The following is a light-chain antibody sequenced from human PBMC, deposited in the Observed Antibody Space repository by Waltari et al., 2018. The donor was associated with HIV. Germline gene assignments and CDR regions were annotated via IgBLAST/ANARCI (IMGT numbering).Light chain of an antibody. Sequence: DIVMTQSPDSLPVSLGERATINCKSSQSILYTSNINNYLAWYQQKPGQPPKLLIYWASTRESGVPDRFSGSGSGTDFTLTISSLQAEDVAVYYCQQYYSTPYTFGQGTKLEIK. CDR3: QQYYSTPYT. CDR2: WAS. CDR1: QSILYTSNINNY. J-gene: IGKJ2*01. V-gene: IGKV4-1*01.